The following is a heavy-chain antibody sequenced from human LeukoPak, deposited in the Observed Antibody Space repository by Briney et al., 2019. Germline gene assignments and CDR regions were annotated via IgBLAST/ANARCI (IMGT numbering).Heavy chain of an antibody. CDR3: AREDHCSGGSCYSGPLDY. D-gene: IGHD2-15*01. J-gene: IGHJ4*02. Sequence: GASVKVSCKASGYTFTGYYMHWVRQATGQGLEWMGWINPNSGGTNYAQKFQGWVTMTRDTSISTAYMELSRLRSDDTAVYYCAREDHCSGGSCYSGPLDYWGQGTLVTVSS. CDR1: GYTFTGYY. CDR2: INPNSGGT. V-gene: IGHV1-2*04.